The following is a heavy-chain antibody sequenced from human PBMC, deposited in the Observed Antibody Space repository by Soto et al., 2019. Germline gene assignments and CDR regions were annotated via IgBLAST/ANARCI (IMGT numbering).Heavy chain of an antibody. V-gene: IGHV3-30*18. CDR3: AKVTGSSWPFDGMDV. J-gene: IGHJ6*02. D-gene: IGHD6-13*01. CDR2: ISYDGSNK. CDR1: GFTFSSYG. Sequence: QVQLVESGGGVVQPGRSLRLSCAASGFTFSSYGMHWVRQAPGKGLEWVAVISYDGSNKYYADSVKGRFTISRDNSKNTLYLQMNSLRAEDTAVYYCAKVTGSSWPFDGMDVWGQGTTVTVSS.